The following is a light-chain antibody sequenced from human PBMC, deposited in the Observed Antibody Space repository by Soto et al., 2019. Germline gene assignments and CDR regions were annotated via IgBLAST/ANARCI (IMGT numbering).Light chain of an antibody. Sequence: QSALTQPASVSGSPEQSITISCTGTSSDVGAYNLVSWYQQHPGKAPRLIIYKGTKRPSGISHRFSGSKSDNTASLSISGLRAEDEAHYHCCSYAGSRTFVFGGGTKLTVL. V-gene: IGLV2-23*01. J-gene: IGLJ3*02. CDR1: SSDVGAYNL. CDR2: KGT. CDR3: CSYAGSRTFV.